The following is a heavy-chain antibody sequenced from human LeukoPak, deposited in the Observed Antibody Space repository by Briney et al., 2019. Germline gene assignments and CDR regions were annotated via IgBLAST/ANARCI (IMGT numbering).Heavy chain of an antibody. CDR2: IYTSGST. CDR3: AREDFRWFDP. Sequence: SQTLSLTCTVSGGSISSGSYYWSWIRQPAGKGLEWIGRIYTSGSTNYNPSLKSRVTISVDTSKNQFSLKVSSVTDADTAVYYCAREDFRWFDPWGQGTLVTVSS. V-gene: IGHV4-61*02. CDR1: GGSISSGSYY. J-gene: IGHJ5*02. D-gene: IGHD3-3*01.